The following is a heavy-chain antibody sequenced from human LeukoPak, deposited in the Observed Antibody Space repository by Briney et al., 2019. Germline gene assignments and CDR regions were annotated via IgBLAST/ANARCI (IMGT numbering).Heavy chain of an antibody. Sequence: PSETLSLTCTVSGGSISSYYWSWIRQPPGKGLEWIRYIYYSGSTNYNPSLKSRVTISVDTSKTQFSLKLRSVTAADTALYYCARVCAGSDYYYYIDVWANGTTVTVSS. CDR1: GGSISSYY. CDR3: ARVCAGSDYYYYIDV. V-gene: IGHV4-59*12. J-gene: IGHJ6*03. CDR2: IYYSGST. D-gene: IGHD6-13*01.